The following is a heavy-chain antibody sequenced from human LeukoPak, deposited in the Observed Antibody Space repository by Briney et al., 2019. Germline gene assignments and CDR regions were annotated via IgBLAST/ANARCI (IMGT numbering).Heavy chain of an antibody. Sequence: GGSLRLSCAGPGFIFSDYTMHWVRQAPGKGLEWVALISYERDLTHYADSVRGRFTISRDNSKNTLFLQMSSLRTEDTAIYYCARGPIYYGNGAYYVLDFWGQGTLVTVSS. CDR3: ARGPIYYGNGAYYVLDF. D-gene: IGHD3-22*01. CDR2: ISYERDLT. J-gene: IGHJ4*02. CDR1: GFIFSDYT. V-gene: IGHV3-30*03.